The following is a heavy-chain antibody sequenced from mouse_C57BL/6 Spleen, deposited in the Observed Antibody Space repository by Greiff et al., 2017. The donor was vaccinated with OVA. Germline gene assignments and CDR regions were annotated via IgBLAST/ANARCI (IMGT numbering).Heavy chain of an antibody. J-gene: IGHJ2*01. D-gene: IGHD1-1*01. V-gene: IGHV1-62-2*01. Sequence: VHLVESGAELVKPGASVKLSCKASGYTFTEYTIHWVKQRSGQGLEWIGWFYPGSGSIKYNEKFKDKATLTADKSSSTVYMELSRLTSEDSAVYFCARHEDSYYYGSSYENYFDYWGQGTTLTVSS. CDR1: GYTFTEYT. CDR3: ARHEDSYYYGSSYENYFDY. CDR2: FYPGSGSI.